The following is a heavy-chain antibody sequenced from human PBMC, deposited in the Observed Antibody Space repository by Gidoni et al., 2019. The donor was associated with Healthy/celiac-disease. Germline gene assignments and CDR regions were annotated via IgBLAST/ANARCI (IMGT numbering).Heavy chain of an antibody. V-gene: IGHV3-7*01. Sequence: EVQLVESGGGLVQPGGSLRLSCAASGFTFSSYWMSWVRQAPGKGLEWVANIKQDGSEKDYVDSVKGRFTISRDNAKNSLYLQMNSLRAEDTAVYYCARKKRAYGSGYGMDVWGQGTTVTVSS. J-gene: IGHJ6*02. D-gene: IGHD3-10*01. CDR2: IKQDGSEK. CDR3: ARKKRAYGSGYGMDV. CDR1: GFTFSSYW.